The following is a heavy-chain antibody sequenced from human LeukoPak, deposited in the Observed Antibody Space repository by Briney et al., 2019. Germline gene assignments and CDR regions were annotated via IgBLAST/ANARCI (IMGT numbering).Heavy chain of an antibody. CDR1: GDSINGYH. CDR3: ARGVAAAGIPY. J-gene: IGHJ4*02. CDR2: LYTRGSP. V-gene: IGHV4-4*07. Sequence: PSETLSLTCTVSGDSINGYHWTWLRLPAGKGLEWIGRLYTRGSPNYNPSLSSRVTMSLDATKNQFSLNLRSVTAADAAVYYCARGVAAAGIPYWGRGTLVTVSS. D-gene: IGHD6-13*01.